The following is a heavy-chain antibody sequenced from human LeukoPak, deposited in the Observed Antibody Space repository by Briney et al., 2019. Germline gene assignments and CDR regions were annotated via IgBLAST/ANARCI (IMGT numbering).Heavy chain of an antibody. CDR3: TRDGGDGYSYS. D-gene: IGHD5-24*01. CDR1: GFTFGDYA. Sequence: GGSLRLSCTASGFTFGDYAMSGFRQAPGKGLEWVGFIRSKAYGGTTEYAASVKGRFTISRDDSKSIAYLQMNSLKTEDTAVYYCTRDGGDGYSYSWGPGTLVTVSS. CDR2: IRSKAYGGTT. V-gene: IGHV3-49*03. J-gene: IGHJ4*02.